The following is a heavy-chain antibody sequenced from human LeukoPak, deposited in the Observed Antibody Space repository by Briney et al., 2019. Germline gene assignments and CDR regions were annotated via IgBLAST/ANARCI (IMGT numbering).Heavy chain of an antibody. D-gene: IGHD6-19*01. V-gene: IGHV3-23*01. CDR1: VFTFRSYV. J-gene: IGHJ4*02. CDR3: VKGSLYSSGCYDY. CDR2: ISGSGTGT. Sequence: GGSLRLSCAASVFTFRSYVMNWGRQGLGKGLEGVSGISGSGTGTYYEDSVKGRFTISRDNSKNTVFLQMNSLRAEDTAVYYCVKGSLYSSGCYDYWGQGTLVTVSA.